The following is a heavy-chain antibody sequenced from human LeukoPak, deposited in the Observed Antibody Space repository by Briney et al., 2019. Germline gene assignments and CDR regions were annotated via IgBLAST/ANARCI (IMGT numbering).Heavy chain of an antibody. CDR3: ARVRYCTSTSCPDFDC. Sequence: ASVKVSCKASGYTFSSYYMHWVRQAPGQGLEWMGIINPSGGSTNYAQRFQGRVIMTRDTSTSTVYMELSSLRSEDTAVYSCARVRYCTSTSCPDFDCWGQGTLVTVSS. J-gene: IGHJ4*02. D-gene: IGHD2-2*01. CDR2: INPSGGST. V-gene: IGHV1-46*01. CDR1: GYTFSSYY.